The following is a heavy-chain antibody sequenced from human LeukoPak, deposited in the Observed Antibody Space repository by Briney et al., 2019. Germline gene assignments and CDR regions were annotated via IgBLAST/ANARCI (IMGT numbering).Heavy chain of an antibody. Sequence: GASMKVSCKASGYSFTGYYIHWVRQAPGQGLEWMGWINPDGGVTKSAQNFQGRVTMTRDKSISTAYMELSRLRSDDTAVYCCARDGGWDFWSGAKGPYFDYWGQGTLVTVSS. CDR2: INPDGGVT. D-gene: IGHD3-3*01. CDR1: GYSFTGYY. J-gene: IGHJ4*02. V-gene: IGHV1-2*02. CDR3: ARDGGWDFWSGAKGPYFDY.